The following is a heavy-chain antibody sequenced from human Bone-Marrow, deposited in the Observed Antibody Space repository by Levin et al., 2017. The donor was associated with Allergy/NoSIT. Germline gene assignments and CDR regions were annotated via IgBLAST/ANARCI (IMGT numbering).Heavy chain of an antibody. CDR2: INPSGGST. CDR3: ASLGGGYDLGVDY. Sequence: GESLKISCKASGYTFTSYYMHWVRQAPGQGLEWMGIINPSGGSTSYAQKFQGRVTMTRDTSTSTVYMELSSLRSEDTAVYYCASLGGGYDLGVDYWGQGTLVTVSS. V-gene: IGHV1-46*01. CDR1: GYTFTSYY. J-gene: IGHJ4*02. D-gene: IGHD5-12*01.